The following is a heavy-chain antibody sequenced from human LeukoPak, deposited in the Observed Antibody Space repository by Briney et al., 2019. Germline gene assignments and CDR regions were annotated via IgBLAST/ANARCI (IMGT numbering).Heavy chain of an antibody. D-gene: IGHD6-19*01. CDR1: GYTFTSYA. V-gene: IGHV1-3*03. CDR3: ARGIAVAMSWFDP. J-gene: IGHJ5*02. CDR2: INAGSGNT. Sequence: ASVKVSCKASGYTFTSYAIHWVRQAPGQRLEWMGWINAGSGNTKYLEEFQGRVTITRDTAASTAYMELSSLRSEDMAVYYCARGIAVAMSWFDPWGQGTLVTASS.